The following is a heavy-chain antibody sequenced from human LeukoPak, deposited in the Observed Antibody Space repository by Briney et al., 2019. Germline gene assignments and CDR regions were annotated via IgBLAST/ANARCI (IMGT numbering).Heavy chain of an antibody. CDR3: ARRGTDASFSFFDV. V-gene: IGHV3-48*04. CDR2: ISSSSSTI. J-gene: IGHJ3*01. Sequence: GGSLRLSCAASGFTFSSYSMNWVRQAPGKGLEWVSYISSSSSTIYYADSVKGRFTISRDNAKNSLYLQMNSLRAEDTATYFCARRGTDASFSFFDVWGQGTMVTVSS. D-gene: IGHD1-1*01. CDR1: GFTFSSYS.